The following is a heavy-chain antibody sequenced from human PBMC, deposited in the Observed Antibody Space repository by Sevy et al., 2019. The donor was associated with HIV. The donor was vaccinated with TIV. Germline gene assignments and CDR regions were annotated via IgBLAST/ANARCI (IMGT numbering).Heavy chain of an antibody. Sequence: ASVKVSCKVSGYTLTELSMHWVRQAPGKGLEWMGGFDPEDGETNYAQKFQGRVTMTEDTSTDTAYMELSSLRSEDTAVYYCATGLVVVIATQSTIPVFDYWGQGTLVTVSS. CDR1: GYTLTELS. J-gene: IGHJ4*02. D-gene: IGHD2-21*01. CDR2: FDPEDGET. V-gene: IGHV1-24*01. CDR3: ATGLVVVIATQSTIPVFDY.